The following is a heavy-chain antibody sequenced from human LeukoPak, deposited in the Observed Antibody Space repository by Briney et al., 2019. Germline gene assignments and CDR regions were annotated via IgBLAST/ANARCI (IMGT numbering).Heavy chain of an antibody. D-gene: IGHD3-10*01. CDR2: ISSSSIYI. V-gene: IGHV3-21*01. CDR3: AGTMLRGV. J-gene: IGHJ4*02. Sequence: SGGSLRLSCAASGFTFSSYSMNWVRQAPGKGLEWVSYISSSSIYIYYSDSVKGRFTISRDNAKNSLYLQMNSLRAEDTAVYYCAGTMLRGVWGQGTLVTVSS. CDR1: GFTFSSYS.